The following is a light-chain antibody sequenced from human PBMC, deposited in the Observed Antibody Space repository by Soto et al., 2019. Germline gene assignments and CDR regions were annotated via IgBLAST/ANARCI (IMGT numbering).Light chain of an antibody. J-gene: IGKJ5*01. V-gene: IGKV1-33*01. CDR3: QQYHNFPSA. CDR2: DAS. Sequence: DIQMTQSPSSLSASVGDRVTITCQASQHINIYLNWYQHQPGKAPKLLIFDASNLATGVPSRFSASGYGTDVTINIPSPQPEYLATYDSQQYHNFPSAFGRATRKEIQ. CDR1: QHINIY.